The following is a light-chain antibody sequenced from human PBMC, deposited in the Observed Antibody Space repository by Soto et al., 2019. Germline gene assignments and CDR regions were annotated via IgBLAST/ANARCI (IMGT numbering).Light chain of an antibody. Sequence: EIVMTQSPATLSVSPGERATLSCTASHYIYRNVAWFQQRPGQAPRLLIYRASTRATGTPAMFSGSGSGTELALTITSLKSEDFEFYYCQQDHNLWTFGQGTEVETK. CDR1: HYIYRN. CDR2: RAS. V-gene: IGKV3-15*01. J-gene: IGKJ1*01. CDR3: QQDHNLWT.